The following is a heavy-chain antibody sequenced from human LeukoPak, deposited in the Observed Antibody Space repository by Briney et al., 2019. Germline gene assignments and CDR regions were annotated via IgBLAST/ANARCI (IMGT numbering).Heavy chain of an antibody. CDR1: GFTFSSHW. Sequence: GGSLRLSCAASGFTFSSHWMHWVRQAPGKGLVWVSRINLDGSSTTYGDSVKGRFTISRDNAKNTLYLQMNSLRVEDTAVYYCVRAVVGATDYWGQGTLVTVSS. D-gene: IGHD1-26*01. CDR3: VRAVVGATDY. V-gene: IGHV3-74*03. J-gene: IGHJ4*02. CDR2: INLDGSST.